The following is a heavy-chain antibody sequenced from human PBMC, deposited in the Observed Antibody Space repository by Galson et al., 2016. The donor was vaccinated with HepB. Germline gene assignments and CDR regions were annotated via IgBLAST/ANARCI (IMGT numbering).Heavy chain of an antibody. D-gene: IGHD6-13*01. CDR2: IIPIFGTE. J-gene: IGHJ6*02. CDR1: GGTFSSYA. V-gene: IGHV1-69*13. Sequence: SVKVSCKASGGTFSSYAISWVRQAPGQGLEWMGGIIPIFGTENYAQKFQGRVTITADESTSTAYMAPSSLRSEDTAVYYCARGESSTYYCSGMDGWGQGTTVTVSS. CDR3: ARGESSTYYCSGMDG.